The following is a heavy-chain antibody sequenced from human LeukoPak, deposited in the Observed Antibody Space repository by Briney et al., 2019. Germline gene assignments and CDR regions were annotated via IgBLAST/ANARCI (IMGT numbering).Heavy chain of an antibody. CDR2: ISHDGNNK. CDR1: GFTFSVYG. D-gene: IGHD3-10*01. V-gene: IGHV3-30*18. Sequence: PGGSLRLSCAASGFTFSVYGMHWVRPAPGKGLEWVAVISHDGNNKYYEDSVKGRFSISRDNSKNTLHLQMNSLRAEDTAIHYCAKAEGVSGSLYHGDYWGQGTLVTVSS. J-gene: IGHJ4*02. CDR3: AKAEGVSGSLYHGDY.